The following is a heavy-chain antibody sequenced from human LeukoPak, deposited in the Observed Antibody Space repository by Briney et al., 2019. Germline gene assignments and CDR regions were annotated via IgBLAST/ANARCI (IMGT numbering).Heavy chain of an antibody. D-gene: IGHD4-17*01. CDR2: ISGSGGST. V-gene: IGHV3-23*01. CDR3: AKDLAYGDYLPDY. CDR1: GFTFSSYW. J-gene: IGHJ4*02. Sequence: GGSLRLSCAASGFTFSSYWMHWVRQAPGKGLEWVSAISGSGGSTYYADSVKGRFTISRDNSKNTLYLQMNSLRAEDTAVYYCAKDLAYGDYLPDYWGQGTLVTVSS.